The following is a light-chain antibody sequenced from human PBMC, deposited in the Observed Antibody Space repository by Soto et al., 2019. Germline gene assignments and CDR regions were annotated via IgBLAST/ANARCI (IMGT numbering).Light chain of an antibody. CDR2: AAS. V-gene: IGKV1-27*01. CDR1: QGIDTY. J-gene: IGKJ3*01. Sequence: DIQMTQSPSSLSAAVGDRVTITCRASQGIDTYLAWYQQKPGKVPKLLIYAASTLQSGVPSRFSGSGSGTDFTLTISSLQPEDVATYYCQKYTRPPFTFGPGTKVDI. CDR3: QKYTRPPFT.